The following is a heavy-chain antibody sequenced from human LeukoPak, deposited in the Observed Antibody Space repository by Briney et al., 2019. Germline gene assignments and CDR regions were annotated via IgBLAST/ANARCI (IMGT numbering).Heavy chain of an antibody. CDR1: GDSVSSNSAV. V-gene: IGHV6-1*01. CDR2: TYYRSKWYN. Sequence: SQTLSLTCAISGDSVSSNSAVWNWIRQSPSRGLEWLGRTYYRSKWYNGYAVSVKSRITINPDTSKNQFSLQLDSVTPEDTAVYYCASAAYYYGDTAFDIWGQGTMVTVSS. D-gene: IGHD4-17*01. J-gene: IGHJ3*02. CDR3: ASAAYYYGDTAFDI.